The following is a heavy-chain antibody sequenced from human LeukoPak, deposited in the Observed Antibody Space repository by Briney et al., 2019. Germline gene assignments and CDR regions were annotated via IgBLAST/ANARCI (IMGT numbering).Heavy chain of an antibody. V-gene: IGHV4-4*07. Sequence: PSETLSLTCTVSGGSISSYYWSWIRQPAGKELEWVGRIYTSENTNYNPSLKSRVTMSVDTSRNQFSLKLTSVTAADTALYYCARARVIEVAHWSFDYWGQGTLVTVSS. J-gene: IGHJ4*02. D-gene: IGHD6-19*01. CDR1: GGSISSYY. CDR2: IYTSENT. CDR3: ARARVIEVAHWSFDY.